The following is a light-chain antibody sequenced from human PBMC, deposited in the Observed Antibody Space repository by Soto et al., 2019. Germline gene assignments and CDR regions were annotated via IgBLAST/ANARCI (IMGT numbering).Light chain of an antibody. CDR2: GAS. CDR1: QSVSSN. J-gene: IGKJ1*01. Sequence: EIVMTQSPATLSVSPGERATLSCRASQSVSSNLAWYQQKPGQAPRLLIYGASTRATGIPARSSGSGSGTDFTLTISSLQSEDFAVYYCQQYNNWPRTFGQGTEVEIK. V-gene: IGKV3-15*01. CDR3: QQYNNWPRT.